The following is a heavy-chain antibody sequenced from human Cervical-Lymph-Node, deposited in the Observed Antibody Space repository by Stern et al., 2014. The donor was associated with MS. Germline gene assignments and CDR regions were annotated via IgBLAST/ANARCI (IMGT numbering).Heavy chain of an antibody. CDR1: GYIFTDYY. Sequence: QVQLVQSGAEAKAPGASMKVSCRASGYIFTDYYLHWVRQAPGQGLEWLGWINPNNGGTNYAQNFQGRVTMTRDTSISTAYMELRWLGYADTAVYYCARGSGTAYDLRGDYWGQGTLVTVSS. D-gene: IGHD3-3*01. CDR2: INPNNGGT. V-gene: IGHV1-2*02. CDR3: ARGSGTAYDLRGDY. J-gene: IGHJ4*01.